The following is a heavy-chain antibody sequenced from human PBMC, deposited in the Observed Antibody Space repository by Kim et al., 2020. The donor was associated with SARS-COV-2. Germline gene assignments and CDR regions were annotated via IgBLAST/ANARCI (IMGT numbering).Heavy chain of an antibody. Sequence: GGSLRLSCAVSGIPFSNAWFYWVRQSPGKGLEWVGRIKSKTDGGTADLAAPVKGRFAISRDDSKNTLSLLMNNVETDDSAVYYCTTVSMRWGQGTLVTVS. D-gene: IGHD2-2*01. V-gene: IGHV3-15*01. CDR1: GIPFSNAW. CDR3: TTVSMR. CDR2: IKSKTDGGTA. J-gene: IGHJ4*02.